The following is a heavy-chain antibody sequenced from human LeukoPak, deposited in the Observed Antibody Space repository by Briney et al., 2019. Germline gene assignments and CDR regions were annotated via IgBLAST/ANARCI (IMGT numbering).Heavy chain of an antibody. CDR2: IYSGGSA. Sequence: PGGSLRLSCAASGFTVSSNYMSWVRQAPGKGLEWVSVIYSGGSAYYADCVKGRLTISRDNSKNTLYLQMNSLRAEDTAVYYCARDVGVREKLAPPGDLAPNGMDVWGQGTTVTVSS. CDR1: GFTVSSNY. J-gene: IGHJ6*02. D-gene: IGHD2-21*01. CDR3: ARDVGVREKLAPPGDLAPNGMDV. V-gene: IGHV3-66*01.